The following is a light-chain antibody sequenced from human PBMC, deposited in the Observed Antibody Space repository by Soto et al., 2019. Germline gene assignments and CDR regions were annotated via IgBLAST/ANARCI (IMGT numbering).Light chain of an antibody. CDR2: AAS. Sequence: DIQMTQSPSSLSASVGDRVTINCRASQTISIYLNWYQHRPGKGPKLLIYAASTLQSGVSSRFSGSGSGTDFTLTISSLQPEDVATYYCQQSTSIPPWTFGQGTKVEIK. V-gene: IGKV1-39*01. CDR1: QTISIY. CDR3: QQSTSIPPWT. J-gene: IGKJ1*01.